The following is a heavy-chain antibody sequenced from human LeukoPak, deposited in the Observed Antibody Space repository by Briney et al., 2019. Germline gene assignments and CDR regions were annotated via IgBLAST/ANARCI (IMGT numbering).Heavy chain of an antibody. D-gene: IGHD3-10*01. J-gene: IGHJ4*02. CDR1: GYTFTSYY. CDR2: INPSGGST. CDR3: ARFGGDKDY. Sequence: ASVKVSCKASGYTFTSYYMHWVRQAPGQGLEWMGIINPSGGSTSYAQKFQGRVTMTRDTSISTAYMELSRLRSDDTAVYYCARFGGDKDYWGQGTLVTVSS. V-gene: IGHV1-46*01.